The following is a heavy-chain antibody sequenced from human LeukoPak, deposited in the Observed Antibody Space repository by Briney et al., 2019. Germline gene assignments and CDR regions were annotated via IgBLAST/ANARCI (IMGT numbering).Heavy chain of an antibody. V-gene: IGHV1-69*05. D-gene: IGHD3-22*01. Sequence: SVKVSCKASGGTFSSYAISWVRQAPGQGLEWMGGIIPIFGTANYAQKFQGRVAITTDESTSTAYMELNSLRSEDTAVYYCARAFDGKGYYDSSGYYGFGAFDIWGQGTMVTVSS. CDR2: IIPIFGTA. J-gene: IGHJ3*02. CDR1: GGTFSSYA. CDR3: ARAFDGKGYYDSSGYYGFGAFDI.